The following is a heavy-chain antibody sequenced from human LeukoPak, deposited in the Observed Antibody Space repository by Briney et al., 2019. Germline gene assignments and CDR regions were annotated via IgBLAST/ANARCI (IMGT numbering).Heavy chain of an antibody. Sequence: SETLSLTCTVSGGSISTSNYYWGWIRQPPGKGLEWIGNIFYSGSTYYSPSLRSRVTISLDTSKNQFSLKLSSVTAADTAVYYCAREGSGEYYYGSGSSSPDAFDIWGQGTMVTVSS. CDR2: IFYSGST. CDR3: AREGSGEYYYGSGSSSPDAFDI. D-gene: IGHD3-10*01. CDR1: GGSISTSNYY. J-gene: IGHJ3*02. V-gene: IGHV4-39*07.